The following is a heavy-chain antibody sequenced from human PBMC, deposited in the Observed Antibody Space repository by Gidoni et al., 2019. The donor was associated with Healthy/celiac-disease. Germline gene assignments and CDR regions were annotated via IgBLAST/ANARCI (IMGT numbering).Heavy chain of an antibody. D-gene: IGHD3-3*01. CDR3: ARAGYYDFWSGYFNWFDP. CDR1: GGSISSGDYY. J-gene: IGHJ5*02. V-gene: IGHV4-30-4*01. Sequence: QVQLQESGPGLVKPSQTLSLTCTVSGGSISSGDYYWSWIRQPPGKGLEWIGYIYSSGSTYYNPSLKSRVTISVDTSKNQFSLKLSSVTAADTAVYYCARAGYYDFWSGYFNWFDPWGQGTLVTVSS. CDR2: IYSSGST.